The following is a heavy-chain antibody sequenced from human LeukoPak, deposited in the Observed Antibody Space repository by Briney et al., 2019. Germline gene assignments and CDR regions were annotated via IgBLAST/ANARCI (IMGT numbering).Heavy chain of an antibody. CDR3: ARGGSSWYDFDY. CDR2: IYHSGST. CDR1: GGSISSGGYS. Sequence: SETLSLTCTVSGGSISSGGYSWSWIRQPPGKGLEWIGYIYHSGSTYYNPSLKSRVTISVDRSKNQFSLKLSSVTAADTAVYYCARGGSSWYDFDYWGQGTLVTVSS. D-gene: IGHD6-13*01. V-gene: IGHV4-30-2*01. J-gene: IGHJ4*02.